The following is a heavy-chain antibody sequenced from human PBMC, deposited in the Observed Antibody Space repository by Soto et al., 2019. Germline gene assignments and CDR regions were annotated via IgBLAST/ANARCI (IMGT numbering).Heavy chain of an antibody. V-gene: IGHV3-43*01. CDR3: AKVMGSIRFVERLSTWGMDV. D-gene: IGHD3-3*01. CDR2: ISWDGGST. Sequence: GGSLRLSCAASGFTFDDYTMHWVRQAPGKGLEWVSLISWDGGSTYYADSVKGRFTISRDNSKNSLYLQMNSLRTEDTALYYCAKVMGSIRFVERLSTWGMDVWDQGYTVTVSS. J-gene: IGHJ6*02. CDR1: GFTFDDYT.